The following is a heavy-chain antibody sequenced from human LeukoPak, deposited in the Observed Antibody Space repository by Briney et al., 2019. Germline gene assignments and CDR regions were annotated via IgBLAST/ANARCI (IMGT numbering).Heavy chain of an antibody. D-gene: IGHD2-2*01. CDR1: GYTFTSYA. CDR3: ARGSCSSTSCFMDV. V-gene: IGHV1-3*01. CDR2: IYGGNGNT. Sequence: ASVKVSCKASGYTFTSYAMHWVRQAPGQRLEWMGWIYGGNGNTKYSQKLQGRVTITGDTSASTAYMELSSLRSEDTAVYYCARGSCSSTSCFMDVWGQGTTVTVSS. J-gene: IGHJ6*02.